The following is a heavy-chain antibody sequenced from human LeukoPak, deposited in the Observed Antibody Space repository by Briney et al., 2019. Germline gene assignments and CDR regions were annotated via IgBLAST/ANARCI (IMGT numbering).Heavy chain of an antibody. J-gene: IGHJ4*02. CDR1: GYSISSGYY. V-gene: IGHV4-38-2*02. Sequence: SETLSLTCTVSGYSISSGYYWGWIRQPPGRGLEWIASIYYRGSTHYNPSLASLKSRVTMSVDTSKNEFSLRLTSVTAADTAVYYCARTIVGPGTSYFDQWGQGTLVTVSS. D-gene: IGHD2-21*01. CDR3: ARTIVGPGTSYFDQ. CDR2: IYYRGST.